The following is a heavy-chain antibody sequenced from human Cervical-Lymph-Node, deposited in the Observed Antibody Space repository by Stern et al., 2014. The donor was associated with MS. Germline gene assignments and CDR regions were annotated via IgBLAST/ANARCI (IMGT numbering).Heavy chain of an antibody. J-gene: IGHJ4*02. V-gene: IGHV1-18*01. Sequence: QVQLVQSGGEVKKPGASVKVSCKASGHTTTSYGITWVRQAPGQGLERMGWISGHNGKTNHVQKFQGRVTMTIDTSTSTAYMELSSLRSDDTAVYYCATFIATAGTFNYWGQGTLVTVSS. CDR1: GHTTTSYG. D-gene: IGHD6-25*01. CDR3: ATFIATAGTFNY. CDR2: ISGHNGKT.